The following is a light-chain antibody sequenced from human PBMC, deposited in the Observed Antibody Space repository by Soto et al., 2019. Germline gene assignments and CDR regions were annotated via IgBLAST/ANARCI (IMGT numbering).Light chain of an antibody. CDR2: KAS. CDR1: QSISSW. CDR3: QQYNSYPWT. J-gene: IGKJ1*01. V-gene: IGKV1-5*03. Sequence: DIQMTQSPSTLSASVGDRVTVTCRASQSISSWLAWYQQKPGKAPNLLIYKASSLEGGVPSRFSGSGSGTDFTLTISSLQPDDLATYYCQQYNSYPWTFGQGTKVEIK.